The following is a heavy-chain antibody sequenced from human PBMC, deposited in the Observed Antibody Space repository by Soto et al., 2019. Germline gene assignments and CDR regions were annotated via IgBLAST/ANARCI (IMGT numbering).Heavy chain of an antibody. CDR1: GYTFSEYS. D-gene: IGHD3-9*01. J-gene: IGHJ3*02. CDR2: FGTSRKYI. Sequence: GGFLRLSCVASGYTFSEYSMNWVRQAPGKGLEWVSYFGTSRKYIFYADSVRGRFTISRDDARNSLYLQLNSLRDEDTAVYYCVRDRDWAFDIWGQGTMVNVSS. CDR3: VRDRDWAFDI. V-gene: IGHV3-48*02.